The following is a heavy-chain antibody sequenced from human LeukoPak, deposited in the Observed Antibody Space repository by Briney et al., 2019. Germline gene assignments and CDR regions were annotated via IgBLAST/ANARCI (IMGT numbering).Heavy chain of an antibody. Sequence: AGGSLRLSCAASGFTFSNHAMTWVRQAPGKGLEWVSGISISGHKTYYADSVKGRFTISRDNSKNTIYLQMNSLRVDDTAVYYCANEEVPNDYWGQGTLVTVSS. CDR2: ISISGHKT. D-gene: IGHD1-1*01. CDR3: ANEEVPNDY. V-gene: IGHV3-23*01. CDR1: GFTFSNHA. J-gene: IGHJ4*02.